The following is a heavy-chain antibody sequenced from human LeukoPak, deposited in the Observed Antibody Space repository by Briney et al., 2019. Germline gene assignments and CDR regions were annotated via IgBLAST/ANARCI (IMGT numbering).Heavy chain of an antibody. CDR1: GYTFSNYT. CDR2: INAANGNT. J-gene: IGHJ5*02. Sequence: GASVKVSCKASGYTFSNYTMHWVRQAPGQRLEWMGWINAANGNTKYSRKFQDRVTIARDTSASTAYMELSSLTSEDTAVYYCARHRLPWFGEYVSWGQGTLVTVSS. CDR3: ARHRLPWFGEYVS. D-gene: IGHD3-10*01. V-gene: IGHV1-3*01.